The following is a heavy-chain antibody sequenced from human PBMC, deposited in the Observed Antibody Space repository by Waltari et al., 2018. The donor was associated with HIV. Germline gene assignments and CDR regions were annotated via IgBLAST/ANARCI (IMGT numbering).Heavy chain of an antibody. CDR3: AKGEQLWYYFDY. CDR1: GFTFSSYV. CDR2: MGGRGGSI. D-gene: IGHD5-18*01. J-gene: IGHJ4*02. V-gene: IGHV3-23*01. Sequence: EVQLLESGGGLIQPGGSLRLSCSASGFTFSSYVMNWVRQAPGKGREWVSTMGGRGGSIYYAESVKGRFTISRDNSKNTLYLQMNSLRAEDTAVYYCAKGEQLWYYFDYWGQGTLVTVSS.